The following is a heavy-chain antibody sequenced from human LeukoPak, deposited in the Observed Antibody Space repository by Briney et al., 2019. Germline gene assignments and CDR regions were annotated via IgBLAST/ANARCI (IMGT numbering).Heavy chain of an antibody. V-gene: IGHV1-2*06. J-gene: IGHJ4*02. CDR3: ARLGYYYDSSGQGV. D-gene: IGHD3-22*01. CDR2: INPNSGGT. Sequence: ASVKVSCKASGYTFTGYYMHWMQQAPGQGLEWMGRINPNSGGTNYAQKFQGRVTMTRDTPISTAYMELSRLRSDDTAVYYCARLGYYYDSSGQGVWGQGTLVTVSS. CDR1: GYTFTGYY.